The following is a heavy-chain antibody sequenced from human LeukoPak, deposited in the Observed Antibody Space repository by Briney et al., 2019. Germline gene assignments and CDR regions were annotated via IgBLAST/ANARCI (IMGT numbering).Heavy chain of an antibody. D-gene: IGHD2-15*01. CDR3: AKRHLIGLLDY. CDR1: GFTFDDYG. CDR2: ISWNGGST. Sequence: PGGSLRLSCAASGFTFDDYGMSWVRQAPGKGLEWVSGISWNGGSTAYADSVKGRFTISRDNAKNSLYLQMTSLRAEDTAFYYCAKRHLIGLLDYWGQGTLVTVSS. V-gene: IGHV3-20*04. J-gene: IGHJ4*02.